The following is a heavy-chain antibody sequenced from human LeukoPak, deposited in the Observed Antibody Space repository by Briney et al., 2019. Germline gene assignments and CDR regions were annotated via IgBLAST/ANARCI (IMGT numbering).Heavy chain of an antibody. D-gene: IGHD3-16*01. CDR1: GYIFTGYY. Sequence: ASVKVSCKASGYIFTGYYMHWVRQAPGQGLEWMGWINPNSGDTNYAQKFQGRVTMTRDTSISTAYMELSRLRSDDTAVYYCARVRYRLSETYIDYWGQGTLVTVSS. CDR3: ARVRYRLSETYIDY. J-gene: IGHJ4*02. V-gene: IGHV1-2*02. CDR2: INPNSGDT.